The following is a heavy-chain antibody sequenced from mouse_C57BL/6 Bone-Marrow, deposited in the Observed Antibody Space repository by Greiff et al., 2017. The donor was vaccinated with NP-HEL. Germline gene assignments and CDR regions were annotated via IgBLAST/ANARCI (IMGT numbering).Heavy chain of an antibody. CDR1: GFTFTDYY. J-gene: IGHJ1*03. CDR3: ARDAGEGGPWYFDV. CDR2: IRNKANGYTT. V-gene: IGHV7-3*01. Sequence: EVKLVESGGGLVQPGGSLSLSCAASGFTFTDYYMSWVRQPPGKALEWLGFIRNKANGYTTEYSASVKGRFTISRDNSQSILYLQMNALRAEDSATYYCARDAGEGGPWYFDVWGTGTTVTVSS.